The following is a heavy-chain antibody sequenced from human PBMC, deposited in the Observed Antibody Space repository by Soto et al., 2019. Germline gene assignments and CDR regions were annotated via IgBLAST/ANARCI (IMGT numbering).Heavy chain of an antibody. CDR1: GYTFTTYA. V-gene: IGHV1-3*01. J-gene: IGHJ4*02. CDR3: ARVPDS. CDR2: INAGNGNT. Sequence: GASVKVSCKASGYTFTTYAIHWVRQAPGQAPGQRLEWMGWINAGNGNTKYSQRFQGRVTIARDTSASTAYMELTSVTAADTAVYYCARVPDSWGQGTLVTVSS.